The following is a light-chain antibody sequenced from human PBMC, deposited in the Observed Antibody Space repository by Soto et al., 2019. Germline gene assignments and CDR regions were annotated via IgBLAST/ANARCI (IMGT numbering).Light chain of an antibody. V-gene: IGKV1-5*03. J-gene: IGKJ1*01. CDR3: QQYNDYWT. Sequence: DIQITQSPSTLSASPGDRVTITCRSSQSISNWLAWYQQKPGRAPKLLIYKASTLESGVPSRFSGSGSGTEFTLTISSLQPDDFAIYYCQQYNDYWTFGQGTRVEI. CDR2: KAS. CDR1: QSISNW.